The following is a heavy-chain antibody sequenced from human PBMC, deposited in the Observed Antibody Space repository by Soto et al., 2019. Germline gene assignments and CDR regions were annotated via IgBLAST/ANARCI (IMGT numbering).Heavy chain of an antibody. V-gene: IGHV4-4*07. CDR3: ARYSNNWFQTEGLDV. Sequence: SETLSLTCTVSVDSISTYYWSWIRRPAGKGLEWIGRIDASGNTNYNPSLKSRVTMSADTSKKQFSLKLTSVTAADTAVYYCARYSNNWFQTEGLDVWGQGTTVTVSS. J-gene: IGHJ6*02. D-gene: IGHD1-20*01. CDR2: IDASGNT. CDR1: VDSISTYY.